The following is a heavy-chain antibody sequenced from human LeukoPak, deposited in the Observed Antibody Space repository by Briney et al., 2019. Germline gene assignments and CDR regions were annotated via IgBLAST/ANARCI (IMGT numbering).Heavy chain of an antibody. D-gene: IGHD5-18*01. Sequence: GGSLRLSCAASGFTFSSYSMNWVRQAPGKGLEWVSSISSSSSYIYYADSVKGRFTISRDNAKNSLYLQMNSLRAEDTAVYYCASIWSTAMPPHAFDIWGQGPMVTVSS. CDR2: ISSSSSYI. CDR1: GFTFSSYS. J-gene: IGHJ3*02. V-gene: IGHV3-21*01. CDR3: ASIWSTAMPPHAFDI.